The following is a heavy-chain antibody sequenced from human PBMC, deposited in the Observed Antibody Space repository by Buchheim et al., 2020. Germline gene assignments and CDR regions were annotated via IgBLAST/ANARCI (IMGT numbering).Heavy chain of an antibody. CDR1: GFTFSNYA. Sequence: EVQVLESGGGLVQPGGSLRLSCAASGFTFSNYAMSWVRQAPGKGLEWVSTISGSGVTTYNADSVKGRFTISRDNSNNTLYLQMNSLRAEDTAPYYCAKGICSNGVCYPDYWGHGTL. J-gene: IGHJ4*01. D-gene: IGHD2-8*01. CDR3: AKGICSNGVCYPDY. V-gene: IGHV3-23*01. CDR2: ISGSGVTT.